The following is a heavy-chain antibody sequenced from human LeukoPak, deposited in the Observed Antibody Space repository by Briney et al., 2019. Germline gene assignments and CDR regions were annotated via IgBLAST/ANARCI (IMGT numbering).Heavy chain of an antibody. CDR2: INAGNGTT. J-gene: IGHJ5*02. V-gene: IGHV1-3*01. CDR3: ARSVYCSGGSCYSVTWFDP. D-gene: IGHD2-15*01. Sequence: ASVKVSCKASGYTFTSYAMHWVRQAPGQRLEWMGWINAGNGTTKYSQKFQGRVTITRDTSASTAYMELSSLRSEDTAVYYCARSVYCSGGSCYSVTWFDPWGQGTLVTVSS. CDR1: GYTFTSYA.